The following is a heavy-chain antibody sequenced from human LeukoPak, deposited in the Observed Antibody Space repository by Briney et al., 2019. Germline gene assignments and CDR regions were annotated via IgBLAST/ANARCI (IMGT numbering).Heavy chain of an antibody. CDR2: ILYDGSNK. CDR3: ATHSGSYRGDFDY. D-gene: IGHD1-26*01. CDR1: GFTFSGYG. V-gene: IGHV3-30*03. J-gene: IGHJ4*02. Sequence: GGSLRLSCAASGFTFSGYGMQWVRQAPGKGLEWVAVILYDGSNKYYADSVKGRFTVSRDKSKNTLYLQMNSLRPEETAVYYCATHSGSYRGDFDYWGQGTLVTVSS.